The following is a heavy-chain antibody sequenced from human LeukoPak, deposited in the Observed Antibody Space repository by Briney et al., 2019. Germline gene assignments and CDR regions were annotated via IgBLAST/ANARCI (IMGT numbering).Heavy chain of an antibody. CDR2: ISGSGGST. CDR1: GFTFSSYA. Sequence: GGSLRLSCAASGFTFSSYAMSWVRQAPGKGLEWVSAISGSGGSTYYADSVKGRFTISRDNSKSTLHLQMNSLRAEDTAVYYCAKDDSSGPRELYYHGMDVWGQGTLVTVSS. J-gene: IGHJ6*02. D-gene: IGHD3-22*01. V-gene: IGHV3-23*01. CDR3: AKDDSSGPRELYYHGMDV.